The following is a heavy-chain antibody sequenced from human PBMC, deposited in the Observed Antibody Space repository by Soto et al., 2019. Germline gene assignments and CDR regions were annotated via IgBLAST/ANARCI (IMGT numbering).Heavy chain of an antibody. CDR2: IDPSDSYT. V-gene: IGHV5-10-1*01. CDR3: ARHGGDCSSTSCPAHTYGMDV. CDR1: GYSFTSYW. Sequence: GASLKISCKGSGYSFTSYWISWVRQMPGKGLEWMGRIDPSDSYTNYSPSFQGNDTISADKSIGTAYLQWSSLKASDTAMYYCARHGGDCSSTSCPAHTYGMDVWGKGTTVTVAS. J-gene: IGHJ6*04. D-gene: IGHD2-2*01.